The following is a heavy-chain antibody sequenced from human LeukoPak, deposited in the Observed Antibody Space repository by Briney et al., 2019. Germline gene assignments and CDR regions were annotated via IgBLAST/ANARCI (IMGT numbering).Heavy chain of an antibody. CDR3: AKGIYSSGWSYFDY. CDR1: GFTFSNSA. J-gene: IGHJ4*01. Sequence: GGSLRLSCAASGFTFSNSAMSWVRQAPGKGLEWVSTLSGSGITTYYADSVKGRFTISRDNSKNTLYLQMNTLRAEDSALYYCAKGIYSSGWSYFDYWGHGTLVTVSS. V-gene: IGHV3-23*01. CDR2: LSGSGITT. D-gene: IGHD6-19*01.